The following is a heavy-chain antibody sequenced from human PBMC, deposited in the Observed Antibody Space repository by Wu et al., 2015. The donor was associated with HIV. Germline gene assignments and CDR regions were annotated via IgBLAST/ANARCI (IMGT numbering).Heavy chain of an antibody. V-gene: IGHV1-69*13. CDR2: IIPIFGTA. CDR1: GGTFSSYA. D-gene: IGHD1-7*01. J-gene: IGHJ6*03. CDR3: ATPHGITGTTDNYYYMDV. Sequence: QVQLVQSGAEVKKPGSSVKVSCKASGGTFSSYAISWVRQAPGQGLEWMGRIIPIFGTANYAQKFQGRVTITADESTSTAYMELSSLRSEDTAVYYCATPHGITGTTDNYYYMDVWGKGTTVTVSS.